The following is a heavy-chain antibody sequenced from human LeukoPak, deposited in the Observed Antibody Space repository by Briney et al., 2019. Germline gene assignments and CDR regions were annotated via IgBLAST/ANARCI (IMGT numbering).Heavy chain of an antibody. J-gene: IGHJ5*02. CDR1: GGSISRYY. CDR2: IYYSGST. V-gene: IGHV4-59*08. D-gene: IGHD3-22*01. Sequence: PSETLSLTCTVSGGSISRYYWSWIRQPPGKGLEWIGYIYYSGSTNYNPSLKSRVTISVVTSKNQFSLKLGSVTAADTAVYYCARTDDSSGYYYGPPNWFDPWGQGTLVTVSS. CDR3: ARTDDSSGYYYGPPNWFDP.